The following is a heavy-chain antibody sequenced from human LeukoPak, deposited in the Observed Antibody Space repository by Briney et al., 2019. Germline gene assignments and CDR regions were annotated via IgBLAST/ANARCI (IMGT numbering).Heavy chain of an antibody. Sequence: SVKVSCKASGGTFSSYAISWVRQAPGQGLEWMGRIIPILGIANYAQKFQGRVTITADKSTSTAYMELSSLRSEGTAVYYCARGGRMVRGVIIDYWGQGTLVTVSS. CDR3: ARGGRMVRGVIIDY. V-gene: IGHV1-69*04. CDR1: GGTFSSYA. D-gene: IGHD3-10*01. J-gene: IGHJ4*02. CDR2: IIPILGIA.